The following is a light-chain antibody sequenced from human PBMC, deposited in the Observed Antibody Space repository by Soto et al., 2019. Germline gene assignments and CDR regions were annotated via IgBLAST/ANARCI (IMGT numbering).Light chain of an antibody. CDR1: SSDIGANNF. CDR3: IAYTNTGARV. J-gene: IGLJ1*01. CDR2: EVS. Sequence: QSAATQPASVSGSPGQSITISCTGTSSDIGANNFVSWYQQYPGRAPKLIIYEVSNRPSEVSVRFSGSKSGNTASLTVSGLRTEDEADYYCIAYTNTGARVFGTGTKLTVL. V-gene: IGLV2-14*01.